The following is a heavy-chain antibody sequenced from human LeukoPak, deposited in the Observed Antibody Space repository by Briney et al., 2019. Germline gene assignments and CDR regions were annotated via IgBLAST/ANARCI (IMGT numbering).Heavy chain of an antibody. D-gene: IGHD2-2*01. J-gene: IGHJ4*02. Sequence: ASVKVPCKASGYTFTGYYMHWVRQAPGQGLEWMGWINPNSGGTNYAQKFQGRVTMTRDTSISTAYMELSRLRSDDTAVYYCARARIVIVPAAIEDYWGQGTLVTVSS. CDR1: GYTFTGYY. V-gene: IGHV1-2*02. CDR2: INPNSGGT. CDR3: ARARIVIVPAAIEDY.